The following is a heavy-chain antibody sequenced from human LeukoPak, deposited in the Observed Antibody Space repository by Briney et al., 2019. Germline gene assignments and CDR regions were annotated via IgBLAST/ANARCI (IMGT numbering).Heavy chain of an antibody. D-gene: IGHD3-22*01. CDR1: GGSMRNYY. V-gene: IGHV4-4*07. CDR2: IYTTGSA. Sequence: SETLSLTCTMSGGSMRNYYWSWIRQPAGKGLEWIGRIYTTGSATYNPSLKSRVTISVDTSKNQFSLKLSSVTAADTAVYYCARGGGDYYYYDSSGESEYFQHWGQGTLVTVSS. J-gene: IGHJ1*01. CDR3: ARGGGDYYYYDSSGESEYFQH.